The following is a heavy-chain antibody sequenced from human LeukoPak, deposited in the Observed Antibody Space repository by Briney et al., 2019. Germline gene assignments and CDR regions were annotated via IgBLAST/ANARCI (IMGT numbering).Heavy chain of an antibody. Sequence: GGSLRLSYAASGFTFSSYWMHWVRQAPGKGLVWVSRINSDGSSTSYADSVKGRFTISRDNSKNTLYLQMNSLRAEDTAVYYCARGSCSGGSCYYYYYYTDVWGKGTTVTVSS. CDR3: ARGSCSGGSCYYYYYYTDV. CDR2: INSDGSST. CDR1: GFTFSSYW. D-gene: IGHD2-15*01. J-gene: IGHJ6*03. V-gene: IGHV3-74*01.